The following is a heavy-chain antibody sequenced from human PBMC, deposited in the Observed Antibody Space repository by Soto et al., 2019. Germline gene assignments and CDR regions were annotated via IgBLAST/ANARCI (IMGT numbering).Heavy chain of an antibody. J-gene: IGHJ4*02. V-gene: IGHV4-31*03. Sequence: QVQLQESGPGLVKPSQTLSLTCTVSGDSISSGGYYWSWIRQHPGKGLEWIGYIYYSGGTYYNPSLKSRVTISVDTSKNHLSLNLSSVTAADTAVYYCARAETETGPHYWGQGTLVTVSS. D-gene: IGHD1-7*01. CDR1: GDSISSGGYY. CDR2: IYYSGGT. CDR3: ARAETETGPHY.